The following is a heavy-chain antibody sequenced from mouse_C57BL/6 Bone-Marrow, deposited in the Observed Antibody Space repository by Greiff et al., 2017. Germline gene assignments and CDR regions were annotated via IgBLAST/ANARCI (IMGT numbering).Heavy chain of an antibody. D-gene: IGHD1-1*01. CDR2: IDPSDSYT. Sequence: QVQLQQPGAELVMPGASVKLSCTASGYTFTSYWMHWVKQRPGQGLEWIGEIDPSDSYTNYNQKFKGKSTLTEDKSTSTAYMQLSSLTSEESAVDDCARWGCDYYGRGFDYWGQGTTLTVSS. J-gene: IGHJ2*01. V-gene: IGHV1-69*01. CDR3: ARWGCDYYGRGFDY. CDR1: GYTFTSYW.